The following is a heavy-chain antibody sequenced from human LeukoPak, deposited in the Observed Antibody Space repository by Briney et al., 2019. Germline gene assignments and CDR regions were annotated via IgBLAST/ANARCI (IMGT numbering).Heavy chain of an antibody. CDR3: ATEAIVVVTARDYWYFDL. Sequence: SVKVSCKASGYTFTSYYMHWVRQAPGQGLEWMGRIIPILGIPNYAQKFQGRVTITADKSTTTAYMELSSLRSEDTAVYYCATEAIVVVTARDYWYFDLWGRGTLVAVSS. V-gene: IGHV1-69*04. CDR2: IIPILGIP. J-gene: IGHJ2*01. CDR1: GYTFTSYY. D-gene: IGHD2-21*02.